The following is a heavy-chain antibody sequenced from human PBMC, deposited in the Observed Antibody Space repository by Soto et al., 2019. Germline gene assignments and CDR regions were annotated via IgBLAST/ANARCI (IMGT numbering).Heavy chain of an antibody. D-gene: IGHD6-25*01. J-gene: IGHJ5*02. CDR1: GYTFTSYE. CDR2: MNPNSGIT. Sequence: ASVKVSCKASGYTFTSYEINWVRQATGQGLEWMGWMNPNSGITGYAQKFQGRVTITADKSTSTAYMELSSLRSEDTAVYYCARDLSEGGPWGQGTLVTVSS. CDR3: ARDLSEGGP. V-gene: IGHV1-8*01.